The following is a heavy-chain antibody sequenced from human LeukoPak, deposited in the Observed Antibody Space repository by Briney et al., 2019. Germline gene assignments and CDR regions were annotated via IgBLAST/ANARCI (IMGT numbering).Heavy chain of an antibody. CDR2: IYYSESN. D-gene: IGHD2-2*01. Sequence: SETLSLTCTVSGGSISSYYWSWLRQPPEKGLEWIGYIYYSESNKYNPSLKSRVTISVDTHKNQFSLKLSSVTAADTAVYYCARGIGNCSSTSCSQWWFDPWGQGTLVTVSS. CDR1: GGSISSYY. CDR3: ARGIGNCSSTSCSQWWFDP. J-gene: IGHJ5*02. V-gene: IGHV4-59*12.